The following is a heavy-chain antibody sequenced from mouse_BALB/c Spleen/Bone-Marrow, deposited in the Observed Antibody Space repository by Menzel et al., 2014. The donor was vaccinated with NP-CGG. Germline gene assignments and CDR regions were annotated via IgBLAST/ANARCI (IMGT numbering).Heavy chain of an antibody. J-gene: IGHJ3*01. D-gene: IGHD1-1*01. CDR1: GFNIKDTY. CDR2: IDPANGNT. V-gene: IGHV14-3*02. Sequence: DVKLAESGAELVKPGASVKLSCTASGFNIKDTYMHWVRQRPEQGLEWIGRIDPANGNTKYDPKFQGKATITADTSSNTAYLQLSSLTSEDTAVYYCASYYYGRSSFTYWGQATLVTVSA. CDR3: ASYYYGRSSFTY.